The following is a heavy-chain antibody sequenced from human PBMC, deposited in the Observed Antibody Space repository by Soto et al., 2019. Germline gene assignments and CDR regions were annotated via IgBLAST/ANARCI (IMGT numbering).Heavy chain of an antibody. J-gene: IGHJ6*02. Sequence: GESLKISCKGSGYTFTDYWIGWVRQLPVKGLEWMGIIYPGDSDTRYSPSFQGHVTITVDKSTSTAYLQWNTLKASDTAMYYCVRHIIIFRYYYYAMDVWGQGITVTVSS. CDR1: GYTFTDYW. CDR2: IYPGDSDT. CDR3: VRHIIIFRYYYYAMDV. V-gene: IGHV5-51*01. D-gene: IGHD3-9*01.